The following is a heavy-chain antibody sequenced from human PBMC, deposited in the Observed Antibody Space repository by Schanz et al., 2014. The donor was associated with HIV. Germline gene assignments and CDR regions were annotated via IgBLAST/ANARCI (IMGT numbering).Heavy chain of an antibody. J-gene: IGHJ6*02. CDR3: ARGPSGGLTPSRGMDV. D-gene: IGHD1-26*01. CDR1: GGSLSSGGSYS. CDR2: IYHTGGA. Sequence: QLQLQESGSGLVKPSQTLSLTCAVSGGSLSSGGSYSWSWVRKPPGKGLGWIGHIYHTGGASYTPSLKSRVTMSVDKSKNQFSLKLTSVTAADTAVYYCARGPSGGLTPSRGMDVWGQGTTVTVSS. V-gene: IGHV4-30-2*01.